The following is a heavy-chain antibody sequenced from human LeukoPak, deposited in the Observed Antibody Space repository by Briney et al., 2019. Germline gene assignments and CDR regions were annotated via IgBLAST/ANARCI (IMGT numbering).Heavy chain of an antibody. CDR1: GYTFTSYA. J-gene: IGHJ3*01. D-gene: IGHD2-15*01. CDR3: CRPMTALPVRGAFDL. V-gene: IGHV1-18*04. CDR2: FTAATT. Sequence: GASVTVSCKAAGYTFTSYAINWVRQAPGQDLEWMGRFTAATTTFAKHLQDRVTMTADTSTNTAYLELSSLRSDDTAVYYCCRPMTALPVRGAFDLWGQGTMVTVAS.